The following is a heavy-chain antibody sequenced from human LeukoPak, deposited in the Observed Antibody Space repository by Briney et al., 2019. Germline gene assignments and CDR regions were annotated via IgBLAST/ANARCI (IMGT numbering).Heavy chain of an antibody. V-gene: IGHV1-18*01. Sequence: ASVKVSCKASGYTFTSYGISWVRQAPGQGLEWMGWISAYNGNTNYAQKLQGRVTMTTDTSTSTAYMELRSLRSDDTAVYYCASAWGTMIVVVAFDIWGQGTMVTVSS. CDR3: ASAWGTMIVVVAFDI. J-gene: IGHJ3*02. CDR1: GYTFTSYG. CDR2: ISAYNGNT. D-gene: IGHD3-22*01.